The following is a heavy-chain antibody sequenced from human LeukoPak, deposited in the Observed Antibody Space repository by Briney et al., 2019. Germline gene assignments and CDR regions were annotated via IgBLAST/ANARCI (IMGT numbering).Heavy chain of an antibody. CDR2: IYSGGST. V-gene: IGHV3-53*05. J-gene: IGHJ6*03. CDR3: KLGGYYYYYYMDV. D-gene: IGHD6-13*01. Sequence: GGSLRLSCAASGFTVSSNYMSWVRQAPGKGLEWVSVIYSGGSTYYADSVKGRFTISRDNSKNTLYLQMNSLRAEDTAVYYCKLGGYYYYYYMDVWGKGTTVTVSS. CDR1: GFTVSSNY.